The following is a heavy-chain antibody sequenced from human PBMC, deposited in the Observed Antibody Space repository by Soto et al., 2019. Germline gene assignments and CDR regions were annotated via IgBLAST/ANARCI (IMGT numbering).Heavy chain of an antibody. CDR2: IIPLFGTA. D-gene: IGHD1-7*01. CDR3: ARELTLMGTSGFDP. V-gene: IGHV1-69*01. CDR1: GGTLSSDA. J-gene: IGHJ5*02. Sequence: QVQLVQSGAEVKKPGSSVKVSCKASGGTLSSDAISWVRQAPGQGLEWMGGIIPLFGTANYAQKFQGRVTLTADASTCTADMELSSLRVEDPALYYCARELTLMGTSGFDPWGQGTLVTVSS.